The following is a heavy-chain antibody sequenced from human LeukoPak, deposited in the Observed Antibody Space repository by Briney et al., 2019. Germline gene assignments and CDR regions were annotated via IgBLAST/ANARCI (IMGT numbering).Heavy chain of an antibody. D-gene: IGHD2-2*02. CDR3: ARAWGYCSSTSCYSYFDY. CDR1: GFTFSSYW. J-gene: IGHJ4*02. V-gene: IGHV3-7*01. CDR2: IKQDGSEK. Sequence: GGSLRLSCAASGFTFSSYWMSWVHQAPGKGLEWVANIKQDGSEKYYVDSVKGRFTISRDNAKNSLYLQMNSLRAEDTAVYYCARAWGYCSSTSCYSYFDYWGQGTLVTVSS.